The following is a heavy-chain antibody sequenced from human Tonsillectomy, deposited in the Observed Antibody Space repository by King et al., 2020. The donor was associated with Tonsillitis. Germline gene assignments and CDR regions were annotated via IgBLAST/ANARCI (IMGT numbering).Heavy chain of an antibody. CDR2: IDWDDDK. Sequence: TLKESGPALVKPTQTLTLTCTFSGFSLSTSGMCVSWIRQPPGKALEWLARIDWDDDKYYSTSLKTRLTISKDTSKNQVVLTMTNMDPVDTATYYWARSHLSGVRGGGPDYWGQGTLVTVSS. D-gene: IGHD3-10*01. J-gene: IGHJ4*02. V-gene: IGHV2-70*11. CDR3: ARSHLSGVRGGGPDY. CDR1: GFSLSTSGMC.